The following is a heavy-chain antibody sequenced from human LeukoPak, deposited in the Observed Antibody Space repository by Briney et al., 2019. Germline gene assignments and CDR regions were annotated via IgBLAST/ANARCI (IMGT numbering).Heavy chain of an antibody. CDR2: IRYDGSIK. Sequence: GGSLRLSCAASGFTFSSYAMHWVRQAPGKGLEWVSFIRYDGSIKYYADSVECRFTISRDNSKNTLYLQMNSLRVDDTAVYYCAKGIAVAGTELADWGQGTLVTVSA. J-gene: IGHJ4*02. CDR3: AKGIAVAGTELAD. CDR1: GFTFSSYA. D-gene: IGHD6-19*01. V-gene: IGHV3-30*02.